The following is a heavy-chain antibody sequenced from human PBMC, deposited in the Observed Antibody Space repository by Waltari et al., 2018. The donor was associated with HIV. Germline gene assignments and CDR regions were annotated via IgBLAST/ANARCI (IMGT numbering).Heavy chain of an antibody. CDR1: GLSFRDVW. J-gene: IGHJ4*02. CDR2: IKSKTEGWTT. Sequence: EVQLVESGGGLVKPGGSLRLSCAASGLSFRDVWLNWVRQAPGQGLEWVGQIKSKTEGWTTDYAAPVKGRFTISRDDSKNMLFLEMNSLNTDDTASYYCTVGKSSGYYWGQGTLVTVSS. D-gene: IGHD3-22*01. V-gene: IGHV3-15*01. CDR3: TVGKSSGYY.